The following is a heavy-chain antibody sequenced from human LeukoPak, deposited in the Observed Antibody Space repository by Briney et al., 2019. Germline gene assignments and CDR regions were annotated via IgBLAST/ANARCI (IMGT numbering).Heavy chain of an antibody. V-gene: IGHV3-23*01. J-gene: IGHJ4*02. CDR3: VRRGNASSGWGDHDF. CDR2: IGGSGDKT. Sequence: GGSLRLSCAASGFTFNRNAISWVRQAPGKGLEWVSTIGGSGDKTFYADSVKGRFTISRDNSKNMVHLQMNSLTGEDTALYYCVRRGNASSGWGDHDFWGQGALVTVSS. D-gene: IGHD6-19*01. CDR1: GFTFNRNA.